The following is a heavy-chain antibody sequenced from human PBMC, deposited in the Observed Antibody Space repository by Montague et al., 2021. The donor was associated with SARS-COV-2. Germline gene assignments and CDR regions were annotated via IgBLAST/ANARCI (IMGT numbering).Heavy chain of an antibody. CDR1: GGSISSFY. J-gene: IGHJ4*02. Sequence: SETLSLTCTVSGGSISSFYWSWFRQPPGKGLEWIGYISDSGSTNYNPSLTSRVTMSVDTSKNQFSLKVNSVTAADTAVYYCARHYSATLPAVYWGQGTLVPVSP. D-gene: IGHD2-15*01. CDR2: ISDSGST. V-gene: IGHV4-59*08. CDR3: ARHYSATLPAVY.